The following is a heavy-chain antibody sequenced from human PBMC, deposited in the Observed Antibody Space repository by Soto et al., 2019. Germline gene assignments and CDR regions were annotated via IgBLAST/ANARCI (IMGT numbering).Heavy chain of an antibody. Sequence: SETLSLTFTDSGGSISSGEYYWSWIRQPPGQGLEWIGNIYYSGTTYYNPSLKSRVTISVDTSKNQFSLKLSSVTAADTAVYYCARDGGFCTNGVCPVYYYYGMDVWGQGTTVT. J-gene: IGHJ6*02. CDR3: ARDGGFCTNGVCPVYYYYGMDV. CDR1: GGSISSGEYY. V-gene: IGHV4-30-4*01. D-gene: IGHD2-8*01. CDR2: IYYSGTT.